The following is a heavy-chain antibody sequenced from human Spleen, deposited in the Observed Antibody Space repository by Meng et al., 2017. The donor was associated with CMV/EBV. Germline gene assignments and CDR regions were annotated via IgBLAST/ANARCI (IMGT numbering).Heavy chain of an antibody. J-gene: IGHJ3*02. V-gene: IGHV1-46*01. CDR3: ARDLLWEGRAVADPNDTFDI. Sequence: ASVKVSCKASGYTFTSYYMHWVRQAPGQGLEWMGIINPSGGSTSYAQKFQGRVTMTRDTSTSTVYMELSSLRSEDTAVYYCARDLLWEGRAVADPNDTFDIWGQGTMVTVSS. D-gene: IGHD6-13*01. CDR2: INPSGGST. CDR1: GYTFTSYY.